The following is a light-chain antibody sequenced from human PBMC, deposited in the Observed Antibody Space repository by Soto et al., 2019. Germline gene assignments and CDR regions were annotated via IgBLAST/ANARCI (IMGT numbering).Light chain of an antibody. Sequence: IQMTQSPSSLSASLGDRVTITCRASQDISDYLAWYQQKPGKVPNLLIYAASTVQSGVPSRCSGSGSGPDFTLPVIRLQAEDVSTYYCQRYGGTPYTFGPGTKVDI. J-gene: IGKJ3*01. V-gene: IGKV1-27*01. CDR2: AAS. CDR1: QDISDY. CDR3: QRYGGTPYT.